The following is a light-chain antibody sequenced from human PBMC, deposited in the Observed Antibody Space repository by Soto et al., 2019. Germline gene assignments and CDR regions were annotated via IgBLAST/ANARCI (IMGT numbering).Light chain of an antibody. CDR3: HQYHNFPRT. CDR1: QSINGW. V-gene: IGKV1-5*03. J-gene: IGKJ1*01. CDR2: KAS. Sequence: IQLTRAASTLSASVGDRVIITVWASQSINGWLAWYQQKPGQAPNLLIYKASTLESGVPSRFSGSGSGTEFTLTVSSLQPDDFATYYCHQYHNFPRTFGQGTKVDIK.